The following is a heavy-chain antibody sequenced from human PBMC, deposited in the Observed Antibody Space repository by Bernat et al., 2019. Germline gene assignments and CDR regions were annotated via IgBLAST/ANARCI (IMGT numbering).Heavy chain of an antibody. V-gene: IGHV4-34*01. Sequence: QVQLQQWGAGLLKPSETLSLTCAVYGGSFSGYYWSWIRQPPGNGLEWIVEINHSGSTNYNPSLKRRVTIAVGTCKNQFSLKLSSVTAADTAVYDGARALPTFPSARGYSYVRNYWGQGTLVTVSS. CDR1: GGSFSGYY. D-gene: IGHD5-18*01. CDR2: INHSGST. CDR3: ARALPTFPSARGYSYVRNY. J-gene: IGHJ4*02.